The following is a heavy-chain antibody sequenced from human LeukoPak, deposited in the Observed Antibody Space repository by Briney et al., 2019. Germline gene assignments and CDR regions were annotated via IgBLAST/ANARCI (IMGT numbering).Heavy chain of an antibody. V-gene: IGHV4-39*07. Sequence: SETLSLTCTVSGGSIRSSSYYWGWIRQPPGKGLEWIGSIYYSGSSYYNPSLKSRVTISVDTSKNQFSLKLTSVTAADTALYYCARDLYSSRTDDAFVIWGQGTMVTVSS. CDR2: IYYSGSS. CDR1: GGSIRSSSYY. CDR3: ARDLYSSRTDDAFVI. J-gene: IGHJ3*02. D-gene: IGHD6-13*01.